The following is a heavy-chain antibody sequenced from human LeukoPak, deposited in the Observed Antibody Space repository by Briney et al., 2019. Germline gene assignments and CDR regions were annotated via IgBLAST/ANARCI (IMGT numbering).Heavy chain of an antibody. D-gene: IGHD7-27*01. CDR1: GGSISPYY. V-gene: IGHV4-59*01. Sequence: PSETLSLTCNVSGGSISPYYWSLIRQVPGKGVEWIGYLYYTGDTKYNPSLKSRVTISVDTSKNQFSLKLRSVTAADTAVYYCARGPWAWFDPWGQGTLVTVSS. CDR3: ARGPWAWFDP. CDR2: LYYTGDT. J-gene: IGHJ5*02.